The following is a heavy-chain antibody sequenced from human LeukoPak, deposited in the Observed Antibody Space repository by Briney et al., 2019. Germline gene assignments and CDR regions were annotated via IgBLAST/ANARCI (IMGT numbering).Heavy chain of an antibody. V-gene: IGHV3-21*05. J-gene: IGHJ4*02. CDR3: GRGHWGLDY. Sequence: GGSLRLSCAASGFTFSSYAMSWVRQAPGKGLEWVSYISNSGSSIYYADSVKGGFTTSRDNAKSSLYLQMNSLRAEDTAVYYCGRGHWGLDYWGQGALVTVSS. CDR1: GFTFSSYA. CDR2: ISNSGSSI. D-gene: IGHD7-27*01.